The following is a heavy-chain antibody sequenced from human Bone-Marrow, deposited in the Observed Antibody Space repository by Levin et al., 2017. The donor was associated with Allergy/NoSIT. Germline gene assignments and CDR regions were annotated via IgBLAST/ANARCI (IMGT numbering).Heavy chain of an antibody. D-gene: IGHD5-12*01. J-gene: IGHJ6*02. CDR2: IIPIFGQT. Sequence: SVKVSCKVSGVTLRSYSFSWLRQAPGQGLEWVGGIIPIFGQTNYPQKFQDRVAITADESTSTVYMEMSGLISDDTAVYYCARDHCTSAGCYEYQYYGMDVWGQGATVTVSS. CDR3: ARDHCTSAGCYEYQYYGMDV. V-gene: IGHV1-69*13. CDR1: GVTLRSYS.